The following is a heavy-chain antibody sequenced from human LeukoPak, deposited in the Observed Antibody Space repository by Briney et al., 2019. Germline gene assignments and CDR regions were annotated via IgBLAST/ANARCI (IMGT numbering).Heavy chain of an antibody. CDR3: AKDPMFYYDILTGYYGLFD. J-gene: IGHJ4*02. D-gene: IGHD3-9*01. Sequence: PGGSLRLSCAASGFTFSSYGMHWVRQAPGKGLEWVAFIRYDGSNKYYADSVKGRFTISRDNSKNTLYLQMNSLRAEDTAVYYGAKDPMFYYDILTGYYGLFDWGQGTLVTVSS. CDR2: IRYDGSNK. CDR1: GFTFSSYG. V-gene: IGHV3-30*02.